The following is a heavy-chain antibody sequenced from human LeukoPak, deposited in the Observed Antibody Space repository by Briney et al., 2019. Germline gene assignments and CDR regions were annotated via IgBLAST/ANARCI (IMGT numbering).Heavy chain of an antibody. Sequence: GGSLRLSCAASGFTFSSYEMNWVRQAPGKGLEWVSYISSSGSTIYYADSVKGRVTISRDNTKNSLYLQMNSLRAEDTAVYYCAELGITMIGGVWGKGTTVTISS. D-gene: IGHD3-10*02. CDR1: GFTFSSYE. J-gene: IGHJ6*04. V-gene: IGHV3-48*03. CDR2: ISSSGSTI. CDR3: AELGITMIGGV.